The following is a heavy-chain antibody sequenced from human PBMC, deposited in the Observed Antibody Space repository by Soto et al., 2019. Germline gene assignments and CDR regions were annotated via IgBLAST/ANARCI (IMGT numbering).Heavy chain of an antibody. J-gene: IGHJ6*03. CDR2: ISNSGEDT. CDR3: VTSWYPHKYYMDA. V-gene: IGHV3-23*01. CDR1: GFRFSTYA. Sequence: DVQLLESGGGLVQPGGSLRLACAVSGFRFSTYAMSWVRQAPGKGLEWISTISNSGEDTYYRDSVNGRFIISRDNSASTLYLQMNSLRVEDTASYHCVTSWYPHKYYMDAWGQGATVTVSS. D-gene: IGHD6-13*01.